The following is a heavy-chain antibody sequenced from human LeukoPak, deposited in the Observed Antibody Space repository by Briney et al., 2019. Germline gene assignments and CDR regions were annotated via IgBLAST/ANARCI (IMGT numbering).Heavy chain of an antibody. V-gene: IGHV3-30*18. D-gene: IGHD3-10*01. CDR3: AKDVRDRISVLWFGEFDY. CDR2: ISYDGSDK. CDR1: GFTFSSYG. Sequence: PGGSLRLSCAASGFTFSSYGMHWVRQAPGKGLEWVAVISYDGSDKFYADSVKGRFTISRDNSKNTLHLQMISLRAEDTAVYYCAKDVRDRISVLWFGEFDYWGQGTLVTVSS. J-gene: IGHJ4*02.